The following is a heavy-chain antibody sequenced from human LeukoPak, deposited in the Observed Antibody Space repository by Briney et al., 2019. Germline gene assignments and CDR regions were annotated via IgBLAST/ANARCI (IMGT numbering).Heavy chain of an antibody. J-gene: IGHJ6*03. CDR1: GFTFSSYW. CDR3: ARDPYSGGYGDYYYYYMDL. CDR2: IKQDGSEK. V-gene: IGHV3-7*01. D-gene: IGHD1-26*01. Sequence: GGSLRLSCAASGFTFSSYWMSWVRQAPGKGLEWVVNIKQDGSEKYYADSGKGRFTISRDNAKNSLYLQMNSLRAEDTAVYYCARDPYSGGYGDYYYYYMDLWGQGTTVTISS.